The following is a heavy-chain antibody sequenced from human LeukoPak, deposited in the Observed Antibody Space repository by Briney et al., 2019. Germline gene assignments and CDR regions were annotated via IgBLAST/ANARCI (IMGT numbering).Heavy chain of an antibody. Sequence: SETLSLTCTVSGGSISSYYWSWIRQPPGKGLEWIGYIYYSGSTNYNPSLKSRVTISVDTSKNQFSLKLSSVTAADTAVYYCARVEVVPAVIGYYYGMDVWGQGTTVTVSS. D-gene: IGHD2-2*02. J-gene: IGHJ6*02. CDR2: IYYSGST. V-gene: IGHV4-59*01. CDR1: GGSISSYY. CDR3: ARVEVVPAVIGYYYGMDV.